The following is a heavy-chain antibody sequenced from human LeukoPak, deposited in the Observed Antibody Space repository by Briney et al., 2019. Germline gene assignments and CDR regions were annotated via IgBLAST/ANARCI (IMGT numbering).Heavy chain of an antibody. CDR3: VKDIYYDSSGYYEY. CDR1: GFTFSSYA. J-gene: IGHJ4*02. D-gene: IGHD3-22*01. CDR2: ISSNGGGI. Sequence: PGGSLRLSCAASGFTFSSYAMHWVRQAPGKGLEYVSAISSNGGGIHYADSVKGRFTTSRDNSKNTLYLQMSSLRADDTAVYYCVKDIYYDSSGYYEYWGQGTLVTVSS. V-gene: IGHV3-64D*09.